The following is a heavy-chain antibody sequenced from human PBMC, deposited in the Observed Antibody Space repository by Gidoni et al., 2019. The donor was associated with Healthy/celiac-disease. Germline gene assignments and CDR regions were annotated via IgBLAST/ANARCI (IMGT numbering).Heavy chain of an antibody. CDR2: IYYSGST. CDR3: ARVVASYYYYYMDV. V-gene: IGHV4-61*01. D-gene: IGHD2-21*01. Sequence: QAQLQESGPGLVKPSETLSLTCTVSAGSVRSGSYYWSWIRQPPGKGLEWIGYIYYSGSTNYNPSLKSRVTISVDTSKNQFSLKLSSVAAADTAVYYCARVVASYYYYYMDVWGKGTTVTVSS. CDR1: AGSVRSGSYY. J-gene: IGHJ6*03.